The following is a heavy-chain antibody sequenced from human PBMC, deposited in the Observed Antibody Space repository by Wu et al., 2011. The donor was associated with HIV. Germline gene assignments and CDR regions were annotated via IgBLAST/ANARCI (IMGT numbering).Heavy chain of an antibody. Sequence: QVQLVQSGAEVKKPGSSVKVSCKASGGTFSSYAISWVRQAPRQGLEWMGRIIPVFGTANYAQRFQDRVTITADTSTSTAYMELSSLRSEDTAVYYCARGVAATLLGPITYYGLDVWGQGTTVTVSS. V-gene: IGHV1-69*06. CDR1: GGTFSSYA. CDR2: IIPVFGTA. J-gene: IGHJ6*02. CDR3: ARGVAATLLGPITYYGLDV. D-gene: IGHD2-15*01.